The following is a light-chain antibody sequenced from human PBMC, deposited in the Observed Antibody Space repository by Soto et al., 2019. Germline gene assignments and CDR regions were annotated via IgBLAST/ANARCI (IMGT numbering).Light chain of an antibody. CDR2: RAS. V-gene: IGKV3-20*01. CDR3: QQYGSSPWT. Sequence: EIVLTQSPGTLSLSPGERATLSCRASQSISNNYLAWHQQKSGQAPRLLIYRASSRATGIPDRFSGSGSGTDYTLTISRLEPEDFAVYYCQQYGSSPWTFGQGTKVEIK. CDR1: QSISNNY. J-gene: IGKJ1*01.